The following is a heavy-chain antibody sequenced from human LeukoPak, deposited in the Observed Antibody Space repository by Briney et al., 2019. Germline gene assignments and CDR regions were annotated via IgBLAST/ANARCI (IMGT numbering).Heavy chain of an antibody. J-gene: IGHJ3*01. CDR1: GFTFSYYE. V-gene: IGHV3-48*03. CDR2: ISSSVTTI. D-gene: IGHD2-15*01. Sequence: GGSLRLSCAASGFTFSYYEMNWVRQAPGKGLEWVSYISSSVTTINYADSMKGRFTISRDNAKYSLYLQMNSLRAEDTAVYYCARGGYCSGGICYSYNAFAVWGQGTMVTVSS. CDR3: ARGGYCSGGICYSYNAFAV.